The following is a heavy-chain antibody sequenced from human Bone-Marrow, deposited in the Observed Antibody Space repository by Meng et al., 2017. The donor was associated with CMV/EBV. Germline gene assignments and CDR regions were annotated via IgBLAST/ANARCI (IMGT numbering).Heavy chain of an antibody. CDR3: ARDGLKGYCSSTSCYCY. Sequence: GESLKISCAASGFTFSSYSMNWVRQAPGKGLEWVSSSSSSSSYIYYADSVKGRFTITRDNDKNSLYLQMNSLRAEDKAVYYCARDGLKGYCSSTSCYCYWGQGTLVTVSS. V-gene: IGHV3-21*01. D-gene: IGHD2-2*01. CDR2: SSSSSSYI. CDR1: GFTFSSYS. J-gene: IGHJ4*02.